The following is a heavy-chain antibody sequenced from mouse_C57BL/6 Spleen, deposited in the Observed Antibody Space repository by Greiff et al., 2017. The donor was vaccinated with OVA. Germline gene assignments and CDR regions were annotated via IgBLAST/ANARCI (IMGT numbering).Heavy chain of an antibody. V-gene: IGHV5-17*01. CDR3: ARLGEGDYFDY. D-gene: IGHD4-1*01. CDR1: GFTFSDYG. J-gene: IGHJ2*01. Sequence: EVKLMESGGGLVKPGGSLKLSCAAPGFTFSDYGMHWVRQAPEKGLEWVAYISSGSSTIYYADTVKGRFTISRDNAKNTLFLQMTSLRSEDTAMYYCARLGEGDYFDYWGQGTTLTVSS. CDR2: ISSGSSTI.